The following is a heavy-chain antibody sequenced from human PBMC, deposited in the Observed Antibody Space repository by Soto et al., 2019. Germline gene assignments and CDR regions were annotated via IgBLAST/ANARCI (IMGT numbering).Heavy chain of an antibody. D-gene: IGHD6-25*01. V-gene: IGHV3-30*18. CDR3: AKDRRPNSYYGMDV. Sequence: QVQLVESGGGVVQPGRSLRLSCAASGFTFSSYGMHWVRQAPGKGLEWVAVISYDGSNKYYADSVKGRFTISRDNSKNTLYLQMNSLRAEDKAVYYCAKDRRPNSYYGMDVWGQGTTVTVCS. CDR2: ISYDGSNK. J-gene: IGHJ6*02. CDR1: GFTFSSYG.